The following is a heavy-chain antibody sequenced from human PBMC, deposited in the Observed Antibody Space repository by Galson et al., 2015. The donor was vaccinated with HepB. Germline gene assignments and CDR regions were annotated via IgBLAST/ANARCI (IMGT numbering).Heavy chain of an antibody. CDR3: AKDLLHFVSSSSGFDY. J-gene: IGHJ4*02. CDR1: GFTFSSYA. Sequence: SLRLSCAAYGFTFSSYAMSWVRQAPGKGLEWVSDISGSGGSTYYADSVKGRFTISRDNSKNTLYLQMNSLRAEDTAVYYCAKDLLHFVSSSSGFDYWGQGTLVTVSS. CDR2: ISGSGGST. D-gene: IGHD6-6*01. V-gene: IGHV3-23*01.